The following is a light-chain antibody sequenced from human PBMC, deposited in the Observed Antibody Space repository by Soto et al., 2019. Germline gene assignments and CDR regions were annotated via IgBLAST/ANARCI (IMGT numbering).Light chain of an antibody. V-gene: IGKV3-20*01. CDR3: QQYGSSPPYT. Sequence: EVVLTQSPGTLSLSPGERATLSCRASQSVSSAWSAWYQQKPGQAPRLLIYGASSRATGIPDRFSGSGSGTDFTLTISRLEPEDFAVYYCQQYGSSPPYTFGQGTKLEIK. J-gene: IGKJ2*01. CDR2: GAS. CDR1: QSVSSAW.